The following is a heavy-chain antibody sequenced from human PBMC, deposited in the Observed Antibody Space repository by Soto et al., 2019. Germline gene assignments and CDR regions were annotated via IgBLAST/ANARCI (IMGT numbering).Heavy chain of an antibody. V-gene: IGHV3-74*01. D-gene: IGHD3-22*01. CDR3: ARDILSYYDSSPGWFDP. CDR1: GFTFSYYW. CDR2: IHSDGSST. J-gene: IGHJ5*02. Sequence: GGSLRLSCAASGFTFSYYWMHWVRQAPGQGLVWVSRIHSDGSSTTYADSVKGRFTISRDNAKNTLYLQMNSLRAEDTAVYYCARDILSYYDSSPGWFDPWGQGTLVTVSS.